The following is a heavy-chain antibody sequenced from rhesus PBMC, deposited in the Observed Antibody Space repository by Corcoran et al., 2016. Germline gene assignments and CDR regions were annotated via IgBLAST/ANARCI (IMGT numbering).Heavy chain of an antibody. J-gene: IGHJ4*01. CDR2: IYLDDDK. CDR3: AREGTVAATFFDY. D-gene: IGHD4-29*01. CDR1: GISISTSGMG. V-gene: IGHV2-174*01. Sequence: QVTLKEFGPALVKPTQTLTLTCTFSGISISTSGMGVGWIRQPPGKALEWLALIYLDDDKYYSTSLKSRLTISKDTSKNQVVLTMTNMDPVDTATYYCAREGTVAATFFDYWGQGVLVTVSS.